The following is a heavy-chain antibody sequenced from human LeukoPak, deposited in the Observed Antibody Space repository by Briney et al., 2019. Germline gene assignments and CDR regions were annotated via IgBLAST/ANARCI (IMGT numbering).Heavy chain of an antibody. CDR3: ARHGGSGAPDN. Sequence: PSETLSLTCTVSDDSISSSDYYWDWIRQPPGKGLEWIGSIYYTGSTHYNPSLKSRVTISVDMSMNHFSLKVNSVTATDTAVYYCARHGGSGAPDNWGQGTLVTVSS. J-gene: IGHJ4*02. CDR2: IYYTGST. D-gene: IGHD3-10*01. CDR1: DDSISSSDYY. V-gene: IGHV4-39*01.